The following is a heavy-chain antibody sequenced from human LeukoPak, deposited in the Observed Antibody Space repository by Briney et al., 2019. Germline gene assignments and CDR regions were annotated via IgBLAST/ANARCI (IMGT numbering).Heavy chain of an antibody. Sequence: PGGSLRLSCAAFGFTFSSYAMGWVRQAPGKGLEWVSAICGSGGDTYYADSVKGRFTFSRDNSKNTLYLQMNSLRPEDTALYYCAKAVWFGEFDYYFFGLDVWGQGTTVTVSS. D-gene: IGHD3-10*01. CDR3: AKAVWFGEFDYYFFGLDV. CDR1: GFTFSSYA. CDR2: ICGSGGDT. J-gene: IGHJ6*02. V-gene: IGHV3-23*01.